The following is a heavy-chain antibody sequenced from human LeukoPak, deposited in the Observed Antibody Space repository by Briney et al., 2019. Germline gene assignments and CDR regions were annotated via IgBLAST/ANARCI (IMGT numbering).Heavy chain of an antibody. V-gene: IGHV3-48*01. CDR3: ARGGGKSSGCPYFDN. CDR2: ISSSSSRI. D-gene: IGHD6-19*01. J-gene: IGHJ4*02. CDR1: GFTFSSYN. Sequence: PGGSLRLSCAASGFTFSSYNMNWVRQAPGMGLEWLSYISSSSSRIFDADSVKGRFTVSRDNAKNSLYLQMRSLRAEDTAVYYCARGGGKSSGCPYFDNWGQRDLVTVSS.